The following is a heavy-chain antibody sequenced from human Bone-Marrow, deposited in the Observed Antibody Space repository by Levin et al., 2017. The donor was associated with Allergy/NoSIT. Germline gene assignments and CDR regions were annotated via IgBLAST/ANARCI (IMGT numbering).Heavy chain of an antibody. Sequence: GGSLRLSCAASGFTFSSYAMNWVRQAPGKGLEWVAVISSDESNKYYAGSVKGRFAISRDNSKNTLYLEMSSLRAEDTAVYYCAKQIGYHQNYFDYWGQGTLVTVSS. J-gene: IGHJ4*02. CDR1: GFTFSSYA. CDR2: ISSDESNK. D-gene: IGHD2-2*01. V-gene: IGHV3-30*18. CDR3: AKQIGYHQNYFDY.